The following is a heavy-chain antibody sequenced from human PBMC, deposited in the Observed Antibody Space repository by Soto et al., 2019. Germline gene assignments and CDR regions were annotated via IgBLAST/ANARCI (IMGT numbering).Heavy chain of an antibody. CDR2: IYYSGST. CDR3: ARAPKRYSRSCYLVEQYGMDV. V-gene: IGHV4-59*01. Sequence: ASETLSLTCTVSGGSISSYYWSLIRQPPGKGLEWIGYIYYSGSTNYNPSLKSRVTISVDTSKNQFSLKLSSVTAADTAVYYCARAPKRYSRSCYLVEQYGMDVWGQGPTVTVS. D-gene: IGHD6-13*01. J-gene: IGHJ6*02. CDR1: GGSISSYY.